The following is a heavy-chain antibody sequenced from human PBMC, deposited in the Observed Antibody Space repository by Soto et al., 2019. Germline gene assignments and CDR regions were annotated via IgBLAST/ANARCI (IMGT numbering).Heavy chain of an antibody. Sequence: EVQLVESGGGLVKPGGSLRLSCAASGFTFSLYSMIWVRQAPGKGLEWVASITSSSSYIYYEDSLKGRFTISRVNAKNSLFLQLDSLRAEDTAVYFCVRARSTDSRPDYWGQGTLVTVSS. V-gene: IGHV3-21*01. D-gene: IGHD3-22*01. CDR3: VRARSTDSRPDY. CDR2: ITSSSSYI. J-gene: IGHJ4*02. CDR1: GFTFSLYS.